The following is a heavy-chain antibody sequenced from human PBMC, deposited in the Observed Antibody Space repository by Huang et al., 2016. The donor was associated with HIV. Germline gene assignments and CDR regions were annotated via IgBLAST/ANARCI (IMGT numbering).Heavy chain of an antibody. V-gene: IGHV4-39*01. CDR3: ARPIDYGDYVEAFDV. Sequence: QLQLQESGPGLVKPSESLSLTCNVSGASISKSSHCWGWIRQPPGKGLEWIGSICYRGSTYYNPSSKSRVTISVDTSMNQFSLNLHSVTAADTAMYYCARPIDYGDYVEAFDVWGQGTMVTVSS. D-gene: IGHD4-17*01. J-gene: IGHJ3*01. CDR2: ICYRGST. CDR1: GASISKSSHC.